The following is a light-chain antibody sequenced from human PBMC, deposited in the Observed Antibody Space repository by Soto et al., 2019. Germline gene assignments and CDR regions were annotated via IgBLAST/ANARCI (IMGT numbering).Light chain of an antibody. Sequence: QSVLTQPASVTGTPGQSITISCTTGNIDVGANNYVSWYQQQSGKAPKLLIHEVSNRPAGVSDRFSGSKSGNTASLTISGLQAEDEADYYCSAFATSRAYVFGIGTKATVL. V-gene: IGLV2-14*01. CDR1: NIDVGANNY. CDR2: EVS. CDR3: SAFATSRAYV. J-gene: IGLJ1*01.